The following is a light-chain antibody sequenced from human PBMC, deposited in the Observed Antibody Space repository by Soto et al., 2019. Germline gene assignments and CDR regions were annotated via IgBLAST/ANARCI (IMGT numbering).Light chain of an antibody. CDR2: GAS. CDR1: QSVTSSY. J-gene: IGKJ2*01. Sequence: EIVLTQSPGTLSLSPGERATLSCRASQSVTSSYLAWYQQKPGQAPNLLLYGASSRATGIPDRFSGSGSGTEFTLTISRLEPEDFAIYYCQQYGSPPYTFGQGTQLEIK. V-gene: IGKV3-20*01. CDR3: QQYGSPPYT.